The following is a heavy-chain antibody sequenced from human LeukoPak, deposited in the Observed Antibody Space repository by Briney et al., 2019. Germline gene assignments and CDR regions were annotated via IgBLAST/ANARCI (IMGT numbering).Heavy chain of an antibody. CDR3: ATSQNRGYSYGLNY. Sequence: SETLSLTCTVSGGSISSSSYYWGWIRQPPGKGLEWIGSIYYSGSTYYNPSLKSRVTISVDTSKNQFSLKLSSVTAADTAVYYCATSQNRGYSYGLNYWGQGTLVTVSS. J-gene: IGHJ4*02. CDR2: IYYSGST. CDR1: GGSISSSSYY. D-gene: IGHD5-18*01. V-gene: IGHV4-39*01.